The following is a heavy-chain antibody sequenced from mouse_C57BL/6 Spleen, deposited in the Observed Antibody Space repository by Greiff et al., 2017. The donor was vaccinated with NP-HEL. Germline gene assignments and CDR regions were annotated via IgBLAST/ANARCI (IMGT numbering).Heavy chain of an antibody. V-gene: IGHV1-81*01. J-gene: IGHJ1*03. D-gene: IGHD2-1*01. CDR1: GYTFTSYG. Sequence: QVQLKQSGAELARPGASVKLSCKASGYTFTSYGISWVKQRTGQGLEWIGEIYPRSGNTYYNEKFKGKATLTADKSSSTAYMELRSLTSEDSAVYFCARKDGKEGYFDVWGTGTTVTVSS. CDR2: IYPRSGNT. CDR3: ARKDGKEGYFDV.